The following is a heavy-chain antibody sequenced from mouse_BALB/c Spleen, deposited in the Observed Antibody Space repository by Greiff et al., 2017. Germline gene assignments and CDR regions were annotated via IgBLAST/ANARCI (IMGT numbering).Heavy chain of an antibody. CDR3: AREYYGSSTGFAY. V-gene: IGHV2-6-7*01. D-gene: IGHD1-1*01. Sequence: VKVEESGPGLVAPSQSLSITCTVSGFSLTGYGVNWVRQPPGKGLEWLGMIWGDGSTDYNSALKSRLSISKDNSKSQVFLKMNSLQTDDTARYYCAREYYGSSTGFAYWGQGTLVTVSA. CDR1: GFSLTGYG. CDR2: IWGDGST. J-gene: IGHJ3*01.